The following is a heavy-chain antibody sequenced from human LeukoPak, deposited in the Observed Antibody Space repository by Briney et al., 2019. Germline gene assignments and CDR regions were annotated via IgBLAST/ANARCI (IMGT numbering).Heavy chain of an antibody. CDR1: VASVTDYY. J-gene: IGHJ5*02. Sequence: SETLSLTCTVSVASVTDYYWSWIRQSPRKGLEWISYIHHSGNSDYNPSLRSRVTTSLDTSKNQFSLNLISVTAADTAVYYCTRGHWGLQSWSQGTLVTVS. D-gene: IGHD7-27*01. V-gene: IGHV4-59*02. CDR3: TRGHWGLQS. CDR2: IHHSGNS.